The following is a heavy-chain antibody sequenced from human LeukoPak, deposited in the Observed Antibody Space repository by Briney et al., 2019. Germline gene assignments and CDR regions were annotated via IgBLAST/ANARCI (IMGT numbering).Heavy chain of an antibody. J-gene: IGHJ4*02. CDR1: GGTFSSYA. Sequence: SVKVSCKASGGTFSSYAISWVRQAPGQGLEWMGGIIPIFGTANYAQKFQGRVTVTTDESTSTAYMELSSLRSEDTAVYYCARSRSPRHDYSNYRYWGQGTLVTVSS. CDR2: IIPIFGTA. CDR3: ARSRSPRHDYSNYRY. V-gene: IGHV1-69*05. D-gene: IGHD4-11*01.